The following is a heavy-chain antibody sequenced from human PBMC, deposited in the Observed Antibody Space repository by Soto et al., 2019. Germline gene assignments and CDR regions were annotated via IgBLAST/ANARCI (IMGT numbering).Heavy chain of an antibody. Sequence: QLQLQESGPGLVKPSETLALTCTVSGGSISSISYYWGWIRQPPGKGLEWIGSIKYSGHTFYNPSLQSRVPMSVDTSKNQFSLRLSSVTAAETAVYYCARVDIAVVPSTTFDYWGQGTLVTVSS. J-gene: IGHJ4*02. CDR2: IKYSGHT. CDR1: GGSISSISYY. D-gene: IGHD2-2*01. V-gene: IGHV4-39*01. CDR3: ARVDIAVVPSTTFDY.